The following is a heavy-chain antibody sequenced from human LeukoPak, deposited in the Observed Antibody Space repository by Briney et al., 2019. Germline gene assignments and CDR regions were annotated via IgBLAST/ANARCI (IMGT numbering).Heavy chain of an antibody. CDR1: GFTFSSYA. CDR2: ISGSGGST. CDR3: AKDPLRYFGTTWSFDY. D-gene: IGHD3-9*01. V-gene: IGHV3-23*01. J-gene: IGHJ4*02. Sequence: PGGSLRLSCAASGFTFSSYAMSWVRQAPGKGLEWVSAISGSGGSTYYADSVKGRFTISRDNSKNTLYLQMNSLRAEDTAVYYCAKDPLRYFGTTWSFDYWGQGTLVTVSS.